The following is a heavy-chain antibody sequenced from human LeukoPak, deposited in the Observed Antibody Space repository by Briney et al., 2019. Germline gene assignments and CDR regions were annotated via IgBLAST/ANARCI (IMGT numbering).Heavy chain of an antibody. D-gene: IGHD6-13*01. V-gene: IGHV1-24*01. Sequence: ASVKVSCKVSGYTLTELSVHWVRQAPGKGLEWMGGFDPEDGETIYAQKFQGRVTMTEDTSTDTAYMELSSLRSEDTAVYYCATVFPYSSSWPVDYWGQGTLVTVSS. J-gene: IGHJ4*02. CDR2: FDPEDGET. CDR1: GYTLTELS. CDR3: ATVFPYSSSWPVDY.